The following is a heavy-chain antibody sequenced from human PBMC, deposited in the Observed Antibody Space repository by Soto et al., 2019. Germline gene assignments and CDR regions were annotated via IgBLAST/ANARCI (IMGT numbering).Heavy chain of an antibody. V-gene: IGHV4-4*07. J-gene: IGHJ6*02. CDR1: GGSISSYY. CDR3: ARGPRGYVYYHGMDV. D-gene: IGHD3-10*01. Sequence: SETLSLTCTVSGGSISSYYVSWIRQSAGKGLEWIGRIDTSGTTNYNPSLKSRVTMSVDAYKNHFSLNLSSVTAADTAVYYCARGPRGYVYYHGMDVWGQGTTVTVS. CDR2: IDTSGTT.